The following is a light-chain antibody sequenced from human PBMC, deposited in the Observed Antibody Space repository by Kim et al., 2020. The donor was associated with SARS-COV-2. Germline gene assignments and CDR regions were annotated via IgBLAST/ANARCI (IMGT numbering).Light chain of an antibody. CDR1: SSDVGGYNY. V-gene: IGLV2-14*04. Sequence: GQSITNSCPGTSSDVGGYNYVSWYQQNPGKAPNLMIYDVNERPSGVSNRFSGSKSGNTASLTISGLQAKDEADYYCSSYTSTNTFVFGTGTKVTVL. J-gene: IGLJ1*01. CDR2: DVN. CDR3: SSYTSTNTFV.